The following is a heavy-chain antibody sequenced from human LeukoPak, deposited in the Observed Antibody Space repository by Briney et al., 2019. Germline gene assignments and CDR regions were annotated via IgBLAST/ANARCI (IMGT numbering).Heavy chain of an antibody. CDR2: IRSKANSYAT. V-gene: IGHV3-73*01. J-gene: IGHJ4*02. Sequence: GGSLRLSCAASGFTFSGSAMHWVRQASGKGLEWVGRIRSKANSYATAYAASVKGRFTISRDDSKNTAYLQMNSLKTEDTAVYYCASIQASVTTGFYFDYWGQGTLVTVSS. CDR3: ASIQASVTTGFYFDY. CDR1: GFTFSGSA. D-gene: IGHD4-17*01.